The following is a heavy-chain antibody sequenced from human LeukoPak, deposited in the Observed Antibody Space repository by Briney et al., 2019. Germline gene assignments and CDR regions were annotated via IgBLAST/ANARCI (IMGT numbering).Heavy chain of an antibody. CDR1: GYTFTSYG. D-gene: IGHD3-10*01. J-gene: IGHJ4*02. Sequence: ASVKVSCKASGYTFTSYGISWVRRAPGQGLEWMGWISAYNGNTNYAQKLQGRVTMTTDTSTSTAYMELRSLRSDDTAVYYCARDSPRITMVRGVIDYWGQGTLVTVSS. CDR2: ISAYNGNT. CDR3: ARDSPRITMVRGVIDY. V-gene: IGHV1-18*01.